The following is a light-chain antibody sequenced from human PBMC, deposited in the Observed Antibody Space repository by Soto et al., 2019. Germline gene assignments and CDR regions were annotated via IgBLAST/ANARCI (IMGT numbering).Light chain of an antibody. CDR3: QQYDSFSVT. CDR2: DVS. CDR1: QRMSGW. V-gene: IGKV1-5*01. J-gene: IGKJ1*01. Sequence: DIQMTQSHSTLSASVGDTVAITSRSSQRMSGWLAWHQQKPGQAPKLLIYDVSALKRGVPPRFSGSGSGTEFTLTISSLQPDDFANYYCQQYDSFSVTFGQGTKVDIK.